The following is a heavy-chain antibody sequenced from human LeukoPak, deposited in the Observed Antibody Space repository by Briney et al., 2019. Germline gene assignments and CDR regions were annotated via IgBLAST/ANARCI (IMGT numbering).Heavy chain of an antibody. J-gene: IGHJ4*02. CDR1: GFAFSSYG. CDR2: ISYDGSKK. D-gene: IGHD6-19*01. V-gene: IGHV3-30*18. CDR3: AKDRGEQWLVTSFDY. Sequence: GRSLRLSCAASGFAFSSYGMHWVRQAPGKGLEWVAVISYDGSKKYYVDSVKGRFTISRDNSKNTLYLQMNSLRPEDTAVYYCAKDRGEQWLVTSFDYWGQGTLVTVSS.